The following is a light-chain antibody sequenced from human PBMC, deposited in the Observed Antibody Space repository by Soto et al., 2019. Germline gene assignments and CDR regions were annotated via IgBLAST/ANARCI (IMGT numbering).Light chain of an antibody. Sequence: SVLAQRASVSGSPGQSITISCTGTSSDVGSYNLVSWYQQHPGKAPKLMIYEGSKRPSGVSNRFSGSKSGNTASLTISGLQAEDEADYYCCSYAGSLYVFGTGTKVTVL. CDR3: CSYAGSLYV. CDR2: EGS. J-gene: IGLJ1*01. CDR1: SSDVGSYNL. V-gene: IGLV2-23*01.